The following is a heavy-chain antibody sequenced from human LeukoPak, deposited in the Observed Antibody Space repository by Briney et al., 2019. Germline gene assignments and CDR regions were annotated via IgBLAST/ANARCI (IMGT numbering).Heavy chain of an antibody. CDR3: AVTPIQANYFDY. CDR2: IYYSGST. V-gene: IGHV4-59*01. J-gene: IGHJ4*02. CDR1: GGSISSYY. D-gene: IGHD1-1*01. Sequence: SETLSLTCTVSGGSISSYYWSWIGQPPGKGLEWIGYIYYSGSTNYNPSLKSRVTISVDTSKNQFSLKLSSVTAADTAVYYCAVTPIQANYFDYWGQGTLVTVSS.